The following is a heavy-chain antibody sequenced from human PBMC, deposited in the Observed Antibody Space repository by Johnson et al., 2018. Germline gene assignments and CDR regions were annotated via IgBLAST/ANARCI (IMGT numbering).Heavy chain of an antibody. V-gene: IGHV4-39*01. CDR2: IYYSGST. J-gene: IGHJ6*03. CDR3: ARGPGEWLVNYYYYYMDV. D-gene: IGHD6-19*01. Sequence: QVQLQESGPGLLKPSETLSLTCTVSGGSISSSGYYWGWIRQPPGKGLEWIGSIYYSGSTYYNPSLKSRATISVDTSKNQFSLKRSSVTAADTAVYYCARGPGEWLVNYYYYYMDVWGKGTTVTVSS. CDR1: GGSISSSGYY.